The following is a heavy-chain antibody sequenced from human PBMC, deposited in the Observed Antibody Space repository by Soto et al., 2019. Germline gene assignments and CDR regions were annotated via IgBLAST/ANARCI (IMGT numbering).Heavy chain of an antibody. CDR1: GGSISSGDYY. Sequence: SETLSLTCTVSGGSISSGDYYWSWIRQPPGKGLEWIGYIYYSGSTNYNPSLKSRVTISVDTSKNQFSLKLSSVTAADTAVYYCARTVTFSVPYYFDYWGQGTLVTVSS. CDR2: IYYSGST. V-gene: IGHV4-61*08. CDR3: ARTVTFSVPYYFDY. J-gene: IGHJ4*02. D-gene: IGHD4-17*01.